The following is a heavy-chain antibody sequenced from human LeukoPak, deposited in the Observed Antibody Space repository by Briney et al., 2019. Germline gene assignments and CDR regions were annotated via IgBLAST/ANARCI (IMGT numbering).Heavy chain of an antibody. D-gene: IGHD4-17*01. J-gene: IGHJ4*02. Sequence: GGSLRLSCDASGFTFRNYAFHWVRQAPGKGLEWVALISYDGNSKYYADSVKGRFTISRDNSKNTLYLQMNSLGAEDTAAYYCARAGYGDPHFDFWGQGTLVTVSS. CDR3: ARAGYGDPHFDF. CDR2: ISYDGNSK. V-gene: IGHV3-30-3*01. CDR1: GFTFRNYA.